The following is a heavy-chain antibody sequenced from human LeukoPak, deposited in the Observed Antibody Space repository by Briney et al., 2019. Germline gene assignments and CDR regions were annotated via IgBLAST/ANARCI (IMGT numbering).Heavy chain of an antibody. Sequence: GATVKVSCKASGYTFTSHGINWVRQASGQGLEWMGWISGKDGHTKYAQKFQGRGTMTIDTSTSTAYMELRSLTSDDTAVYYCARDGELGAALGGASYFWFDPWGQGTLVTVSS. CDR1: GYTFTSHG. V-gene: IGHV1-18*04. D-gene: IGHD6-25*01. J-gene: IGHJ5*02. CDR2: ISGKDGHT. CDR3: ARDGELGAALGGASYFWFDP.